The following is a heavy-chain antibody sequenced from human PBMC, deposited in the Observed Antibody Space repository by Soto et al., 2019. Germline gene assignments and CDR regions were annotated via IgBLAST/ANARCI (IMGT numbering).Heavy chain of an antibody. V-gene: IGHV4-39*01. CDR1: GGSISSGGYY. Sequence: PSETLSLTCTVSGGSISSGGYYWSWIRQPPGKGLEWIGEINHSGSTNYNPSLKSRVTISVDTSKNQFSLKLSSVTAADTAVYYCARRGIVATIGLAFDIWGQGTMVTVSS. J-gene: IGHJ3*02. D-gene: IGHD5-12*01. CDR3: ARRGIVATIGLAFDI. CDR2: INHSGST.